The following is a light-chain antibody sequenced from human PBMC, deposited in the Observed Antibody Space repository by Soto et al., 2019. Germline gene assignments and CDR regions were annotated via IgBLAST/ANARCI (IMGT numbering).Light chain of an antibody. Sequence: IVLTQSPATLALSPGESATRSCRASQSVSSYLAWYQQKPGQAPSLLIYAASNRATGTPARFSGSGSGTDFTLTISRLEPEDFAVYCCQQRSNWITFGQGTRLEIK. V-gene: IGKV3-11*01. CDR3: QQRSNWIT. CDR1: QSVSSY. CDR2: AAS. J-gene: IGKJ5*01.